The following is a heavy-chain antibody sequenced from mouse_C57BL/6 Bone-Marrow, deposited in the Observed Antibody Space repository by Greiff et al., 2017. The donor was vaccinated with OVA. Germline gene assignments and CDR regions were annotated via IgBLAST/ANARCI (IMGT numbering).Heavy chain of an antibody. J-gene: IGHJ3*01. Sequence: QVQLQQSGPELVKPGASVKISCKASGYAFSSSWMNWVKQRPGKGLEWIGRIYPGDGDTNYNGKFKGKATLTADKSSSTAYMQLSSRTSEDSAVYFCARPAWFAYWGQGTLVTVSA. V-gene: IGHV1-82*01. CDR3: ARPAWFAY. CDR1: GYAFSSSW. CDR2: IYPGDGDT.